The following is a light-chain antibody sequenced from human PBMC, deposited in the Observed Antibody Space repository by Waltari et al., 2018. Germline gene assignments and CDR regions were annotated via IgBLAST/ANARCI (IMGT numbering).Light chain of an antibody. Sequence: QSALTQPRSVSGSPGQSVTISCTGTSSDVGTYNFVSWYQQHPGKVPKVMISDVSKRAAWCPCRFSGSQSGNTGLPALSGLQAEDEADYYCCSYAGSYNVLIGGGTKLTVL. J-gene: IGLJ2*01. CDR3: CSYAGSYNVL. V-gene: IGLV2-11*01. CDR2: DVS. CDR1: SSDVGTYNF.